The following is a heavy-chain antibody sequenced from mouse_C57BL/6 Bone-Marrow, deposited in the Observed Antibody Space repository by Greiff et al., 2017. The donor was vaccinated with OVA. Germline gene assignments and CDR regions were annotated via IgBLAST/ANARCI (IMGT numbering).Heavy chain of an antibody. CDR2: IRNKANNHAT. Sequence: EVQVVESGGGLVQPGGSMKLSCAASGFTFSDAWMDWVRQSPEKGLEWVAEIRNKANNHATYYAESVKGRFTISRDDSKSSVYLQMNSLRAEDTGIYYCTRGDVRDYFDYWGQGTTLTVSS. D-gene: IGHD3-3*01. V-gene: IGHV6-6*01. J-gene: IGHJ2*01. CDR1: GFTFSDAW. CDR3: TRGDVRDYFDY.